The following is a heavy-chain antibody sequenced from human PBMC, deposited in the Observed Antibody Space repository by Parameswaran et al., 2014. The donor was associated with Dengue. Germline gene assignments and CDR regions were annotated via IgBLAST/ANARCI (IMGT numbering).Heavy chain of an antibody. J-gene: IGHJ4*02. Sequence: WIRQPPGKGLEWIGEINHSGSTNYNPSLKSRVTISVDTSKNQFSLKLSSVTAADTAVYYCASIHSSSSHYWGQGTLVTVSS. D-gene: IGHD6-6*01. CDR3: ASIHSSSSHY. CDR2: INHSGST. V-gene: IGHV4-34*01.